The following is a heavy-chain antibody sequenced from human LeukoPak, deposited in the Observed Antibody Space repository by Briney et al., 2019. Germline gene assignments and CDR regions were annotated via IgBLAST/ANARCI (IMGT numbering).Heavy chain of an antibody. Sequence: ASVKVSCKASGYTFTTYAMNWVRQAPGQGLEWMGWINTNTGNPTYAQGFTGRFVFSLDTSVSTAYLQISSLKAEDTAVYYCSRGVIVGAAYFDYWGQGTLVTVSS. D-gene: IGHD1-26*01. CDR3: SRGVIVGAAYFDY. CDR1: GYTFTTYA. J-gene: IGHJ4*02. CDR2: INTNTGNP. V-gene: IGHV7-4-1*02.